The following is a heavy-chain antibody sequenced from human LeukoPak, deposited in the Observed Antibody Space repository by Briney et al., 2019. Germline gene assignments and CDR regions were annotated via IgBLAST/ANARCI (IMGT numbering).Heavy chain of an antibody. D-gene: IGHD3-10*01. V-gene: IGHV3-64D*06. CDR2: IGSNGGST. CDR1: GFTFSSYA. Sequence: GGSLRLSCSASGFTFSSYAMHWVRQAPGKGLEYVSAIGSNGGSTYYADSVKGRFTISRDNSKNTLYLQMSSLRAEDTAVYYCVKDRGSYDAFDIWGQGTMVTVSS. J-gene: IGHJ3*02. CDR3: VKDRGSYDAFDI.